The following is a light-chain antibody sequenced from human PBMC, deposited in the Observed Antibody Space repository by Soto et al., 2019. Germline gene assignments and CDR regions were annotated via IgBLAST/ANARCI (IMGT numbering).Light chain of an antibody. CDR3: QQSYRTPYT. Sequence: IHMTQSPSSLSASVGDRVTITCRASQRITTYLNWYQQKPGKAPRLLIYTAATLQGGVPSRFSGSGSGTDFTLTITTLQPEDFATYFCQQSYRTPYTFGQGTKLEIK. CDR2: TAA. V-gene: IGKV1-39*01. CDR1: QRITTY. J-gene: IGKJ2*01.